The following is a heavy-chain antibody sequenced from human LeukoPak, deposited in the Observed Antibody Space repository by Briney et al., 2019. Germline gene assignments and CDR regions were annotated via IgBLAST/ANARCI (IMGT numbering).Heavy chain of an antibody. CDR3: ARAGRYSSSWYDY. J-gene: IGHJ4*02. V-gene: IGHV3-43*01. D-gene: IGHD6-13*01. CDR2: ITWDSHLT. Sequence: GGSLRLSCAASGFTFDDYTMHWVRQAPGKGLEWVSLITWDSHLTHYADSVKGRFTISRDNSKNTLYLQMNSLRAEDTAVYYCARAGRYSSSWYDYWGQGTLVTVSS. CDR1: GFTFDDYT.